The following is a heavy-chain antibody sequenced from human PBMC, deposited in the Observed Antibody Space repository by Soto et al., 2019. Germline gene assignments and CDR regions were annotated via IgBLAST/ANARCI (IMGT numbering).Heavy chain of an antibody. CDR3: ARGQRFSDWFDP. CDR1: GGTISGYY. Sequence: QVHLQESGPGLVKPSETLSLTCSVSGGTISGYYWTWIRQPAGKGLEWIGRIYSSGNTKYNPSLQSQVTMSLATSNNQFSLRLTSVTAADTAVYYWARGQRFSDWFDPWGQGTLVTVSS. CDR2: IYSSGNT. D-gene: IGHD3-3*01. J-gene: IGHJ5*02. V-gene: IGHV4-4*07.